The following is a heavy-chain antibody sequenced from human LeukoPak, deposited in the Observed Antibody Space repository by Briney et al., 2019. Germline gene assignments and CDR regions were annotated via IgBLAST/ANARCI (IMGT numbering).Heavy chain of an antibody. Sequence: QTGGSLRLSCAASGFTFSSYSMNWVRQAPGKGLEWVANIKPDGSEKYYVDSVKGRFTISRDNAKNSLYLQMNSLRAEDTAVYYCARDFGTIVVVTAIVDWGQGTLVTVSS. D-gene: IGHD2-21*02. V-gene: IGHV3-7*01. J-gene: IGHJ4*02. CDR1: GFTFSSYS. CDR2: IKPDGSEK. CDR3: ARDFGTIVVVTAIVD.